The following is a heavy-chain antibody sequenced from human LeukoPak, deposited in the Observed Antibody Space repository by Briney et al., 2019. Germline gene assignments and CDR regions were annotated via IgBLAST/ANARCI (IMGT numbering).Heavy chain of an antibody. CDR3: ARRGVVIRVILVGFHKEAFYFDS. CDR1: GITLSNYG. V-gene: IGHV3-23*01. CDR2: ISDSGGST. D-gene: IGHD3-22*01. Sequence: GGSLRLSCAVSGITLSNYGMSWVRQAPGKGLEWVAGISDSGGSTNYAGSVKGRFTISRDNPKNTLYLQMNSLRAEDKAVYFCARRGVVIRVILVGFHKEAFYFDSWGQGALVTASS. J-gene: IGHJ4*02.